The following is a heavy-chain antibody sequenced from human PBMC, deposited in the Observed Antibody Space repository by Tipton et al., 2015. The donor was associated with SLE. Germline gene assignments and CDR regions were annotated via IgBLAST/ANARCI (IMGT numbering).Heavy chain of an antibody. CDR3: GRAGGQQLVRGYFDY. V-gene: IGHV1-2*02. CDR1: GYTFTSYG. CDR2: INPNSGGT. D-gene: IGHD6-13*01. Sequence: QLVQSGAEVKKPGASVKVSCKASGYTFTSYGISWVRQAPGQGLEWMGWINPNSGGTNYAQKFQGRVTMTRDTSISTAYMELSRLGSDDAGGCCCGRAGGQQLVRGYFDYWGQGTLVTVSS. J-gene: IGHJ4*02.